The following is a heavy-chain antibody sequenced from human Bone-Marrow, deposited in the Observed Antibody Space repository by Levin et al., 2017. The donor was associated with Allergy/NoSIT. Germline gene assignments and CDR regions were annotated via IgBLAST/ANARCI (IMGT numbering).Heavy chain of an antibody. CDR2: MNPDSGTT. V-gene: IGHV1-8*01. Sequence: GASVKVSCKASGYTFRNYDINWVRQTTGQGLEWMGWMNPDSGTTGYAQRFQGRVTMTRNTSISTAYMDLSSLRTDDTAVYLCARDPRYRSQQSGFDYWGQGTLVTVSS. D-gene: IGHD5-18*01. CDR1: GYTFRNYD. J-gene: IGHJ4*02. CDR3: ARDPRYRSQQSGFDY.